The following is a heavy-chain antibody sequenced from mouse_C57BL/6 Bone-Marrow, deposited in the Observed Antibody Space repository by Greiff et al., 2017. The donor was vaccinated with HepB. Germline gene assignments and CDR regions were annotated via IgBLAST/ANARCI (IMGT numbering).Heavy chain of an antibody. CDR2: INPSTGGT. J-gene: IGHJ4*01. CDR1: GYSFTGYY. D-gene: IGHD3-1*01. V-gene: IGHV1-42*01. CDR3: ASEGYFYYAMDY. Sequence: VQLQQSGPELVKPGASVKISCKASGYSFTGYYMNWVKQSPEKSLEWIGEINPSTGGTTYNQKFKAKATLTVDKSSSTAYMQLKSLTSEDSAVYYCASEGYFYYAMDYWGQGTSVTVSS.